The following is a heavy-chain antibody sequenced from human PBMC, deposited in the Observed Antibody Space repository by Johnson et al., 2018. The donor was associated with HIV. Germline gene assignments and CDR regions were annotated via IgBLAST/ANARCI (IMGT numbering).Heavy chain of an antibody. V-gene: IGHV3-30*02. CDR3: ARGAPEDIVVVPAAFDI. CDR2: IQYDATNR. Sequence: QVQLVESGGGVVQPGASLRLSCAASGFTLSSYGIHWVRQAPGKGLEWVAFIQYDATNRYYVDSVTGRFTISRDNSKNTAYLQMNSLRAEDTALYYCARGAPEDIVVVPAAFDIWGQGTMVTVSS. D-gene: IGHD2-2*01. J-gene: IGHJ3*02. CDR1: GFTLSSYG.